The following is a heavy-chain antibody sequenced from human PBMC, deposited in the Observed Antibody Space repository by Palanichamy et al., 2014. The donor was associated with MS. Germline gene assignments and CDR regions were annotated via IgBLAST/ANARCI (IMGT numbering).Heavy chain of an antibody. CDR2: ISSSGSTI. V-gene: IGHV3-11*01. CDR3: ARPILYGDLRRYYMDV. Sequence: VQLVESGGGLVKPGGSLRLSCAASGFTFSDYYMNWIRQAPGKGLEWVSNISSSGSTIYYADSVKGRFTISRDNAKNSLYLQVNSLRAEDTAVYYCARPILYGDLRRYYMDVWGKGTTVTVSS. D-gene: IGHD4-17*01. J-gene: IGHJ6*03. CDR1: GFTFSDYY.